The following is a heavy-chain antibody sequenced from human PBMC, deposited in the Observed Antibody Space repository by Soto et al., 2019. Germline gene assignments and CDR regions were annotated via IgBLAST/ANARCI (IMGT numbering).Heavy chain of an antibody. D-gene: IGHD3-22*01. V-gene: IGHV1-18*01. Sequence: GASVKVSCKASGYTFTSYGISWVRQAPGQGLEWMGWISAYNGNTNYAQKLQGRVTMTTDTSTSTAYMELRSLRSDDTAVYYCARDHNPNYYDSSGYHYYYYVMDVWGQGTTVTVSS. CDR1: GYTFTSYG. J-gene: IGHJ6*02. CDR3: ARDHNPNYYDSSGYHYYYYVMDV. CDR2: ISAYNGNT.